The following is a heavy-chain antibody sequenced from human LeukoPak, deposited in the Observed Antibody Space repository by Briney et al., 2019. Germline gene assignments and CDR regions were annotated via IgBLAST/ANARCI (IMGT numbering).Heavy chain of an antibody. V-gene: IGHV3-66*01. CDR1: GFTVSSNY. Sequence: GGSLRLSCAVSGFTVSSNYMSWVRQAPGKGLEWVSAIYSGGNTYYADSVKDRFTISRDKSNNTLYLQMNSLRVDDTAVYYCAKEIFRDVWGQGTTITVSS. J-gene: IGHJ6*02. CDR3: AKEIFRDV. D-gene: IGHD2/OR15-2a*01. CDR2: IYSGGNT.